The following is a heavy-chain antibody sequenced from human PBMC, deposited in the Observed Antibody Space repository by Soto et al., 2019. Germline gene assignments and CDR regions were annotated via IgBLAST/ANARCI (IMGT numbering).Heavy chain of an antibody. CDR1: GFTFSNAW. CDR3: TRHGDYYGSGSYGGFYMDV. V-gene: IGHV3-15*01. D-gene: IGHD3-10*01. CDR2: IKSKTDGGTT. J-gene: IGHJ6*03. Sequence: GGSLRLSCAASGFTFSNAWMGWVRQAPGKGLEWVGRIKSKTDGGTTDYAAPVKGRFTISRDDSKNTAYLQMNSLKTEDTAVYYCTRHGDYYGSGSYGGFYMDVWGKGTTVTVSS.